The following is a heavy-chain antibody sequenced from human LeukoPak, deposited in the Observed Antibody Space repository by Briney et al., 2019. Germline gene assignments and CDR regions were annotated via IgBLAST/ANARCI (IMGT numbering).Heavy chain of an antibody. D-gene: IGHD5-24*01. CDR1: GGSISSYY. CDR2: IHYSGST. V-gene: IGHV4-59*01. Sequence: SETLSLTCTVSGGSISSYYWSWIRQPPGKGLEWIGYIHYSGSTNYNPSLKSRVTISVDTSKNQFSLKLSSVTAADTAVYYCARLYLPATRFDYWGQGTLVTVSS. J-gene: IGHJ4*02. CDR3: ARLYLPATRFDY.